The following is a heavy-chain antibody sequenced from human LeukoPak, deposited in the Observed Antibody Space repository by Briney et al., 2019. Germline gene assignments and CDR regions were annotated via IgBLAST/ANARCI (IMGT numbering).Heavy chain of an antibody. J-gene: IGHJ6*03. Sequence: SETLSLTCTVSGGSISSYYWSWIRQPPGKGLEWTGYIYYSGSTNYNPSLKSRVTISVDTSKNQFSLKLSSVTAADTAVYYCASTAAAPYYYYYYMDVWGKGTTVTVSS. CDR2: IYYSGST. CDR3: ASTAAAPYYYYYYMDV. D-gene: IGHD6-13*01. V-gene: IGHV4-59*01. CDR1: GGSISSYY.